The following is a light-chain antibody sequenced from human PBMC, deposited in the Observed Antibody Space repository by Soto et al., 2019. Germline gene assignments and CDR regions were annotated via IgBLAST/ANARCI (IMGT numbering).Light chain of an antibody. Sequence: QSALTQPASVSGSPGQSITISCTGTSSNVGGYNYISWYQQHPGKASKLMIYDFIYRPSGVSDRFSGSKSGNTASLTFSGLQSEDEADYYCDSYTSGSSYVFGTGTKVTVL. CDR2: DFI. CDR3: DSYTSGSSYV. V-gene: IGLV2-14*01. J-gene: IGLJ1*01. CDR1: SSNVGGYNY.